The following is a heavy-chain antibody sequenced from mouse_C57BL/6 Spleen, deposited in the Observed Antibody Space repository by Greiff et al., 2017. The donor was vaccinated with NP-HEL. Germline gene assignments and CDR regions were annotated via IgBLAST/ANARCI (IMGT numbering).Heavy chain of an antibody. Sequence: VNVVESGPGLVAPSQSLSITCTVSGFSLTSYGVHWVRQPPGKGLEWLGVIWAGGNTNYNSALMSRLSISKDNSKSQVFLTMNRLQTDDTAMYYCARLEDTWGQGTTLTGAS. J-gene: IGHJ2*01. CDR3: ARLEDT. CDR1: GFSLTSYG. V-gene: IGHV2-9*02. CDR2: IWAGGNT.